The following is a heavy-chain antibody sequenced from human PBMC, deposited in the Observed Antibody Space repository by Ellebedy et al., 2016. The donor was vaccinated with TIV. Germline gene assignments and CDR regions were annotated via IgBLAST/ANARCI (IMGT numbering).Heavy chain of an antibody. CDR2: INPHSGGT. Sequence: ASVKVSCKASGYTFTGYYMHWVRQAPGQGLEWMGWINPHSGGTNHAQRFQGRVTMTRDTSISTAYMELSRLRSDDTAVYYCARDGYTTAFDYWGQGTLVTVSS. CDR3: ARDGYTTAFDY. D-gene: IGHD5-24*01. CDR1: GYTFTGYY. V-gene: IGHV1-2*02. J-gene: IGHJ4*02.